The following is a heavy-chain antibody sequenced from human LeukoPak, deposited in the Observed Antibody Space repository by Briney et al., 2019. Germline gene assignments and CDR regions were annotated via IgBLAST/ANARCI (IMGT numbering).Heavy chain of an antibody. D-gene: IGHD2-21*02. CDR2: ISYDGSNK. V-gene: IGHV3-30*03. CDR1: GFTFSSYG. CDR3: ASELAYCGDDCYSALDV. Sequence: GGSLRLSCAASGFTFSSYGMHWVRQAPGKGLEWVAAISYDGSNKDYADSVKGRFTISRDNSKNTVYLQMNSLRAEDTAVYYCASELAYCGDDCYSALDVWGQGTMVTVSS. J-gene: IGHJ3*01.